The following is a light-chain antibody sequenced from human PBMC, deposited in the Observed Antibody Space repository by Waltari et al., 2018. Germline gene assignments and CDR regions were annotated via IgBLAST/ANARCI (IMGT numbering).Light chain of an antibody. V-gene: IGKV3-20*01. CDR1: QSFGRS. CDR3: QHYVRLPAT. CDR2: DAS. J-gene: IGKJ1*01. Sequence: EIVLTQSPGTLSLSPGERVTLACRASQSFGRSLAWYQQKPGQVPRLLIYDASRRATGIPDRFSGSGSGTDFSLTISTLEPEDFAVYYCQHYVRLPATFGQGTKVEI.